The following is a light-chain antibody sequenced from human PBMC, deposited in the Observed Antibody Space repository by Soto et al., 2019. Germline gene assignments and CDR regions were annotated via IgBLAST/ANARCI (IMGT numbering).Light chain of an antibody. CDR2: DAS. CDR1: QDINKN. J-gene: IGKJ5*01. V-gene: IGKV1-33*01. Sequence: DIQMTQSPSSLSASVGDRVTITCQAIQDINKNLIWYQQKPGKAPKLLIYDASDLETGVPSRFSGSGSGTGFTFPISSLQPEDFATYYCQQYESLPLTFGQGTRLEIK. CDR3: QQYESLPLT.